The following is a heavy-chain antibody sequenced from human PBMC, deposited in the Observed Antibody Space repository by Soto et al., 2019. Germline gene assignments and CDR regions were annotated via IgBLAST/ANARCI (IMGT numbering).Heavy chain of an antibody. Sequence: EVQLLESGGGLVQPGGSLRLSCAASGFTFSSYAMSWVRQTPGKGLECVSAIGSRGNSTYYSDSVKGRFTISRDNSKNTLYLQMNSLRAEDTAVYYCAKDLIYGYNSGRPFDSWGQGTLVTVSS. CDR1: GFTFSSYA. CDR2: IGSRGNST. J-gene: IGHJ4*02. D-gene: IGHD6-19*01. CDR3: AKDLIYGYNSGRPFDS. V-gene: IGHV3-23*01.